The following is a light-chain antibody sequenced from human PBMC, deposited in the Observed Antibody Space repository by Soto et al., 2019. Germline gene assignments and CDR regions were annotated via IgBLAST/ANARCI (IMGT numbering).Light chain of an antibody. V-gene: IGKV1-39*01. CDR1: QSISNY. CDR2: AAS. Sequence: DIQLTQSPCSLSASVGETVTITCLASQSISNYLNWYQQKPGKAPKLLMYAASSLQSGVPSRFSGSGSGTDFALTITSLQPEDFATYYCQQSDTSPPAFGQGTKVDIK. CDR3: QQSDTSPPA. J-gene: IGKJ1*01.